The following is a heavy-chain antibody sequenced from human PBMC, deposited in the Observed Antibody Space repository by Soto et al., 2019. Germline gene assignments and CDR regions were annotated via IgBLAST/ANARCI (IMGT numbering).Heavy chain of an antibody. V-gene: IGHV3-23*01. D-gene: IGHD5-12*01. Sequence: EMQLLESGGDLVQPGGSLKHSCAASGFIFSDYAMTWVRQAPGKGLEYISAISGSGITTYYADSMKGRFTVSRDNSKNTLYLQMNSLRAEDTALYNCAKDRDDYGMVDAFGVWVQGTMVTVSP. CDR3: AKDRDDYGMVDAFGV. CDR2: ISGSGITT. CDR1: GFIFSDYA. J-gene: IGHJ3*01.